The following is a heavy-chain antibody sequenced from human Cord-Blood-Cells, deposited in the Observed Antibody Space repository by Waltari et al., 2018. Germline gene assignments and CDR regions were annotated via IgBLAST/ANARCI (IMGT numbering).Heavy chain of an antibody. CDR2: ISYDGSKK. D-gene: IGHD3-16*01. Sequence: QVQLVESGGGVVQPGRSLRLSCAASGFTFSSYAMHWVRQAPGKGLEWGEVISYDGSKKYYADSGKGRFTISRDNSKNTLYLQMNSLRAEDTAVYYCARDLRWGTLDYWGQGTLVTVSS. CDR3: ARDLRWGTLDY. CDR1: GFTFSSYA. V-gene: IGHV3-30-3*01. J-gene: IGHJ4*02.